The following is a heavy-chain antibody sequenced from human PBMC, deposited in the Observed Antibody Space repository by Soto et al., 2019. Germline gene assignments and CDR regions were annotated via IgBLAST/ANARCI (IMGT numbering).Heavy chain of an antibody. CDR3: ARVGPWVSYYYDSSPSTFENWFDP. Sequence: SETLSLACAVSGSSISRGYDWGWLRQPPGKGLEWIGSIYHGGSTYYNPSSNSRVTLSTDMTNTHASLIMNSVPAADTAVSYCARVGPWVSYYYDSSPSTFENWFDPWGQGTLVTVSS. D-gene: IGHD3-22*01. V-gene: IGHV4-38-2*01. J-gene: IGHJ5*02. CDR1: GSSISRGYD. CDR2: IYHGGST.